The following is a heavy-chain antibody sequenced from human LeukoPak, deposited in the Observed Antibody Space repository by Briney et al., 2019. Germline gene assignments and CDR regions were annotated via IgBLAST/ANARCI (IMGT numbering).Heavy chain of an antibody. J-gene: IGHJ6*03. Sequence: GASVKVSCKASGYTFTSYYMHWVRQAPGQGLEWMGIINPSGGSTSYAQKFQGRVTITADESTSTAYMELSSLRSEDTAVYYCAGGSATQSKYYYYMDVWGKGTTVTVSS. CDR2: INPSGGST. CDR1: GYTFTSYY. D-gene: IGHD2-15*01. CDR3: AGGSATQSKYYYYMDV. V-gene: IGHV1-46*01.